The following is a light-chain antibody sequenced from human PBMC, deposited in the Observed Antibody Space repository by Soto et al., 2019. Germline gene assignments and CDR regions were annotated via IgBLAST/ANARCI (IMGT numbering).Light chain of an antibody. Sequence: DIQMTQSPSTLSASVGDRVTITCRASQTIDSWLAWYQQSPGKPPNLLTYKASTLASGVPPRFSGSGSGTEFTLTINSLQPDDFATYYCQQYHIYSGTFGQGTKVEIK. J-gene: IGKJ1*01. CDR1: QTIDSW. V-gene: IGKV1-5*03. CDR3: QQYHIYSGT. CDR2: KAS.